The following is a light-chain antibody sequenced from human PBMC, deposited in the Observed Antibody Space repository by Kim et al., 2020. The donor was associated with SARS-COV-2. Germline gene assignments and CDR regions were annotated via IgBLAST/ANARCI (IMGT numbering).Light chain of an antibody. CDR2: GKS. CDR3: NSRDSNDNVV. J-gene: IGLJ2*01. Sequence: SSELTQDPAVSVALGQTVRITCQGDSLRSYYATWYQQKPGQAPILVIYGKSNRPSGIPDRFSGSSSGNTASLTITGPQAGDEADYYCNSRDSNDNVVFGGGTKLTVL. V-gene: IGLV3-19*01. CDR1: SLRSYY.